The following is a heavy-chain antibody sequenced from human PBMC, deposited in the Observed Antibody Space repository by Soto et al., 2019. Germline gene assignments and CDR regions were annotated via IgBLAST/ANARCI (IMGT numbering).Heavy chain of an antibody. D-gene: IGHD3-3*01. Sequence: GESLKISCKGSGYSFTSYWISWVRQMPGKGLEWMGRIDPSDSYTNYSPSFQGRVTISADKSISTAYLQWSSLKASDTAMYYCARIKEGYYDFWSRSPLNYYYYGMDVWGQGTAVTVSS. V-gene: IGHV5-10-1*01. CDR3: ARIKEGYYDFWSRSPLNYYYYGMDV. CDR2: IDPSDSYT. J-gene: IGHJ6*02. CDR1: GYSFTSYW.